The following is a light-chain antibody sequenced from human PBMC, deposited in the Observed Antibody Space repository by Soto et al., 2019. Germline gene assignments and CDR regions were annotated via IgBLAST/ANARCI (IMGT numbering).Light chain of an antibody. Sequence: EIVLTQSPGTLSLSPGERATLSCRASQSVSSNHLAWYQQKPGQAPRLLIYGASSRATGIPDRFSGSGSGTDFTLTISRLEPEDFAVYYCQQYGSSPPVTFGGGTKVDIK. CDR3: QQYGSSPPVT. CDR2: GAS. J-gene: IGKJ4*01. V-gene: IGKV3-20*01. CDR1: QSVSSNH.